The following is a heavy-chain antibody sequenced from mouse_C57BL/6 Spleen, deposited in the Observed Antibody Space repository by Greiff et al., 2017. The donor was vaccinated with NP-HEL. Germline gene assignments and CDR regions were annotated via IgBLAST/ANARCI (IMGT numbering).Heavy chain of an antibody. CDR1: GYSITSDY. CDR3: ARSTNWDYWYFDV. D-gene: IGHD4-1*01. J-gene: IGHJ1*03. V-gene: IGHV3-8*01. Sequence: EVKLLESGPGLAKPSQTLSLTCSVTGYSITSDYWNWIRKFPGNKLEYMGYISYSGSTYYNPSLKSRISITRDTSKNQYYLQLNSVTTEDTATYYCARSTNWDYWYFDVWGTGTTVTVSS. CDR2: ISYSGST.